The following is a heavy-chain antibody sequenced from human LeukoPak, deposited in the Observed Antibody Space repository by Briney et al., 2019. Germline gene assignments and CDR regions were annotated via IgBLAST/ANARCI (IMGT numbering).Heavy chain of an antibody. Sequence: GESLKISCKGSGYWFNRDWIGWVRQKPGKGLEWMGIIYPGDSDTRYSPSFQGQVTISADKSISTAYLQWSSLKASDTAMYYCARQRSYYDSSGYYYAFDIWGQGTMVTVSS. J-gene: IGHJ3*02. D-gene: IGHD3-22*01. CDR3: ARQRSYYDSSGYYYAFDI. V-gene: IGHV5-51*01. CDR1: GYWFNRDW. CDR2: IYPGDSDT.